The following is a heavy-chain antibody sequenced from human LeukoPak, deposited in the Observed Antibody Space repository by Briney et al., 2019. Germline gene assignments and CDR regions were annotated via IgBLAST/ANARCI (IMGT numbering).Heavy chain of an antibody. CDR2: IYYSGST. CDR3: AGGGYYYVFDY. J-gene: IGHJ4*02. Sequence: SETLSLTCTVSGGSISSYYWSWIRQPPGKGLEWIGYIYYSGSTNYNPSLKSRVTISVDTSKNQFSLKLSSVTAADTAVYYCAGGGYYYVFDYWGQGTLVTVSS. CDR1: GGSISSYY. V-gene: IGHV4-59*01. D-gene: IGHD3-22*01.